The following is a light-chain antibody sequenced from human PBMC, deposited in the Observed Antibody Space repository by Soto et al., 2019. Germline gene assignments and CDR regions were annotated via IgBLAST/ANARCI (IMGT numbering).Light chain of an antibody. CDR2: AAS. CDR3: QQTFSHPHS. V-gene: IGKV1-39*01. CDR1: QSIVTY. Sequence: DIQMTQSPNSLSASVGDRVTITCRASQSIVTYLNWYQQKPGKAPNLLVYAASGLQSGVPSRFSGSGSGTDFTLTITTLQPEDFATYYCQQTFSHPHSIGQGTKLEI. J-gene: IGKJ2*01.